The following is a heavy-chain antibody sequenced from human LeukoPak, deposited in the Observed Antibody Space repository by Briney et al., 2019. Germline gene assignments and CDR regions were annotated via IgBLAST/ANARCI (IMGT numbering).Heavy chain of an antibody. CDR3: ARTGYDSSGYYLEGAFDI. D-gene: IGHD3-22*01. CDR1: GFPFDDYG. J-gene: IGHJ3*02. Sequence: GSLRPSCAAPGFPFDDYGMSWGRQAPGTRLGWVAGIDWNGGSTGYADSGQGRFTISRDNAKNSLYLQMKSLRAEDTALYYRARTGYDSSGYYLEGAFDIWGQGTMVTVSS. CDR2: IDWNGGST. V-gene: IGHV3-20*04.